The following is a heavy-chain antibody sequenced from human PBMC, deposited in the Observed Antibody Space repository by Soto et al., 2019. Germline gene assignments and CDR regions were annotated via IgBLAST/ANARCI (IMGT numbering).Heavy chain of an antibody. V-gene: IGHV3-33*01. J-gene: IGHJ4*02. CDR2: IWYDGNNK. CDR1: GFTFSNYG. D-gene: IGHD2-21*01. CDR3: ARGLHSLFDY. Sequence: GESLKISCXASGFTFSNYGMHWVRQAPGKGLEWVAVIWYDGNNKYYADSVKGRFTISRDNSNNTLYVQMTSLRAEDTAVYYCARGLHSLFDYWGQGTLVTVSS.